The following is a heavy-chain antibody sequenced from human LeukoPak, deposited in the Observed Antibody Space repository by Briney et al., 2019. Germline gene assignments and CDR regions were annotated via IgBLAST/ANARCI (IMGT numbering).Heavy chain of an antibody. CDR2: IYTSGST. V-gene: IGHV4-4*07. Sequence: KPSETLSLTCTVSGGSISSYYWSWIRQPAGKGLEWIGRIYTSGSTNYNPSLKSRVTMSVDTSKNQFSLKLSSVTAADTAVYYCARARANSSSWYGAWYYYYMDVWGKGTTVTISS. CDR1: GGSISSYY. D-gene: IGHD6-13*01. J-gene: IGHJ6*03. CDR3: ARARANSSSWYGAWYYYYMDV.